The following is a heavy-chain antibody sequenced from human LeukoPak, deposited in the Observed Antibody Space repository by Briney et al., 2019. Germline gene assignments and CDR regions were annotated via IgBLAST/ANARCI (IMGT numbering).Heavy chain of an antibody. CDR2: IIPIFGTA. CDR3: AREENYYDSSGYYYEGGAFDI. Sequence: GASVKVSCKASGGTFSKYSISWVRQAPGQGLEWMGGIIPIFGTANYAQKFQGRVTITADESTSTAYMELSSLRSEDTAVYYCAREENYYDSSGYYYEGGAFDIWGQGTMVTVSS. CDR1: GGTFSKYS. V-gene: IGHV1-69*13. J-gene: IGHJ3*02. D-gene: IGHD3-22*01.